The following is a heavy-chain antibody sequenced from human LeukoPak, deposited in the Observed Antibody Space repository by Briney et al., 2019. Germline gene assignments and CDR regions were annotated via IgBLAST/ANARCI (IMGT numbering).Heavy chain of an antibody. V-gene: IGHV3-23*01. J-gene: IGHJ4*02. D-gene: IGHD2-15*01. CDR3: AKDRGYCSGGSCHPLDY. CDR1: GFTFGSCA. Sequence: GGSLRLSCAASGFTFGSCAMSWVRQAPGKGLEWVSAISGSGGSTYYADSVKGRFTISRDNSKNTLYLQMNSLRAEDTAVYYCAKDRGYCSGGSCHPLDYWGQGTLVTVSS. CDR2: ISGSGGST.